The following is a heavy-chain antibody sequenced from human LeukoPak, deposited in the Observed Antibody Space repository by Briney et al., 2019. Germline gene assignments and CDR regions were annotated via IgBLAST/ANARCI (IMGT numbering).Heavy chain of an antibody. D-gene: IGHD2-15*01. J-gene: IGHJ4*02. V-gene: IGHV3-33*01. CDR2: RLDYESNN. CDR3: AREECNPSGGSCYLDY. Sequence: PGGSLRLSCAASGLTFSTYGMHWVSHAPRNGRGWVAARLDYESNNSYTDSVMGRFTISRNNSKNTMYQQMNSLRAEDTAVYYCAREECNPSGGSCYLDYWGQGTLVTVSS. CDR1: GLTFSTYG.